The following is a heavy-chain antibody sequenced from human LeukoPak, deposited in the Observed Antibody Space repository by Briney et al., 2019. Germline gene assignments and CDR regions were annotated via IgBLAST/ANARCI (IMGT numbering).Heavy chain of an antibody. V-gene: IGHV1-69*13. D-gene: IGHD3-9*01. CDR3: ASGLTGPPYYYYSYMDV. CDR2: IIPIFGTA. CDR1: GGTFSSYA. J-gene: IGHJ6*03. Sequence: SVKVSCKASGGTFSSYAISWVRQAPGQGLEWMGGIIPIFGTANYAQKFQGRVTITADESTSTAYMELSSLRSEDTAVYYCASGLTGPPYYYYSYMDVWGKGTTVTISS.